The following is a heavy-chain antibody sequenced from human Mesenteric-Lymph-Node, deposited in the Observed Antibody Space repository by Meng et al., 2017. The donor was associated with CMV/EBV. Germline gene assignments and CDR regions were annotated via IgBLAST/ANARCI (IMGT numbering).Heavy chain of an antibody. D-gene: IGHD3-10*01. Sequence: GESLKISCAASGFTFSSYAMHWVRQAPGKGLEWVAVISYDGSNKYYADSVKGRFTISRDSSKNTLYLQMNSLRAEDTAVYYCARRGDAFDIWGQGTMVTVSS. CDR2: ISYDGSNK. J-gene: IGHJ3*02. CDR1: GFTFSSYA. CDR3: ARRGDAFDI. V-gene: IGHV3-30-3*01.